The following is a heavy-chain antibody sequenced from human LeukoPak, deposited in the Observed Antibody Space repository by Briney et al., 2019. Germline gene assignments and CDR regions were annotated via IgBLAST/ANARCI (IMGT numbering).Heavy chain of an antibody. CDR2: IYPGDSDT. Sequence: LGESLKISCKGSGYRFSNYWIGWVRQMPGKGLEWMGIIYPGDSDTRYSPSFQGQVTISVDKSINTAYLQWSSLKASDTAMYYCARRDGYNSAVDYWGQGTLVTVSS. CDR1: GYRFSNYW. V-gene: IGHV5-51*01. J-gene: IGHJ4*02. D-gene: IGHD5-24*01. CDR3: ARRDGYNSAVDY.